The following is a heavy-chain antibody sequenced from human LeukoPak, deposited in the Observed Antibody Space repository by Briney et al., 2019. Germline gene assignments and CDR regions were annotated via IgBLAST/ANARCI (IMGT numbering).Heavy chain of an antibody. CDR2: IKSDGKT. CDR1: GFTFSRYW. J-gene: IGHJ1*01. Sequence: GGSLRLSCEASGFTFSRYWMHWVRQAPGKGLVWVSRIKSDGKTNYADSVKGRFTISRDNAKNTVSLQTDSLRAEDTGVYYCARAPSEVGGYYPEYFRHWGQGTLVTVSS. D-gene: IGHD3-22*01. V-gene: IGHV3-74*01. CDR3: ARAPSEVGGYYPEYFRH.